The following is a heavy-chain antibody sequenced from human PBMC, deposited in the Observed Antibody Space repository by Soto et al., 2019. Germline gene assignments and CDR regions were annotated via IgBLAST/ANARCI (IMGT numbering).Heavy chain of an antibody. CDR3: ARAFIVVVPAAIMGHAFDI. D-gene: IGHD2-2*01. V-gene: IGHV4-61*01. CDR2: IYYSGST. Sequence: PSETLSLTCTVSGGSVSSGSYYWSWIRQPPGKGLEWIGYIYYSGSTNYNPSLKSRVTISVDTSKNQFSLKLSSVTAADTAVYYCARAFIVVVPAAIMGHAFDIWGQGTMVTVSS. J-gene: IGHJ3*02. CDR1: GGSVSSGSYY.